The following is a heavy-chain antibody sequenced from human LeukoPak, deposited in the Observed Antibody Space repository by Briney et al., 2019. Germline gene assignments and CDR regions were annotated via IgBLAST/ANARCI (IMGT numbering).Heavy chain of an antibody. D-gene: IGHD3-16*01. CDR3: ARLITAFQAFDS. CDR1: GGSFSGYY. CDR2: INHSGST. Sequence: SETLSLTCAVYGGSFSGYYWSWIRQPPGKGLEWIGEINHSGSTNYNPSLKSRVTISLDTSRNQFSLKLNSVTAADTAVYYCARLITAFQAFDSWGQGTLVTVSS. J-gene: IGHJ4*02. V-gene: IGHV4-34*01.